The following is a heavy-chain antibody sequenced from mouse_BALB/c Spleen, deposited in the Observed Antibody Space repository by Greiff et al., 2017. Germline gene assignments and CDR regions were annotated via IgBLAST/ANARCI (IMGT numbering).Heavy chain of an antibody. Sequence: VQLKESGPGLVAPSQSLSITCTVSGFSLTSYGVHWVRQSPGKGLEWLGVIWSGGSTDYNAAFISRLSISKDNSKSQVFFKMNSLQANDTAIYYCARNQGDYDNYAMDYWGQGTSVTVSS. CDR3: ARNQGDYDNYAMDY. D-gene: IGHD2-4*01. V-gene: IGHV2-2*02. CDR1: GFSLTSYG. J-gene: IGHJ4*01. CDR2: IWSGGST.